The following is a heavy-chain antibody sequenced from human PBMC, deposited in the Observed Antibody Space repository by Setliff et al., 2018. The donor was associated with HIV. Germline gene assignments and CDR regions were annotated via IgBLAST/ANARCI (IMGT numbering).Heavy chain of an antibody. Sequence: SETLSLTCAVHTESLTRYDWAWIRQSPEKGLEWIGEIDDSGSIIYNPFLKSRVTISVDTSKSQFSLKLSSVTAADTAVYYCARGGTSSNWLRAWGQGTLVTVSS. CDR3: ARGGTSSNWLRA. CDR1: TESLTRYD. J-gene: IGHJ5*02. V-gene: IGHV4-34*01. CDR2: IDDSGSI. D-gene: IGHD2-2*01.